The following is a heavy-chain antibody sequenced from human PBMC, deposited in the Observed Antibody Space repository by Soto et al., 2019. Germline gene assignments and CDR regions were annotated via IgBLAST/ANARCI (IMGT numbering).Heavy chain of an antibody. V-gene: IGHV4-31*03. CDR2: VSPIGTP. CDR3: ARDRGSYGMDV. J-gene: IGHJ6*02. CDR1: GDSVSGGYY. Sequence: QVQLQESGPGLVKPSQTLSLTCTVSGDSVSGGYYWSWVRQRPRKGLEWIGYVSPIGTPYYSPSLNXXASISIDTSKNQLSLGVRSVTAADTAVYYCARDRGSYGMDVWGQGTTVTVSS.